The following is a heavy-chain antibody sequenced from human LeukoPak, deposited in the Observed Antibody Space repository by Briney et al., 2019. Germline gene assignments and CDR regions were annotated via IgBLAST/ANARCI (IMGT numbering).Heavy chain of an antibody. CDR3: ARVEVVDYYYGMDV. D-gene: IGHD2-21*01. Sequence: SETLSLTCTVSGDSISSYYWSWIRQPPGRGLEWIGYIYYSGSANYNPSLKSRVTISVDTSKNQFSLKLSSVTAADTAVYYCARVEVVDYYYGMDVWGQGTTVTVSS. CDR2: IYYSGSA. J-gene: IGHJ6*02. V-gene: IGHV4-59*01. CDR1: GDSISSYY.